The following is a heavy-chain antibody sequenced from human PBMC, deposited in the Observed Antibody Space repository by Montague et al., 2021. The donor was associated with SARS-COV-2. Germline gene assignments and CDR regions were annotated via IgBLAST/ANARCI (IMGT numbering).Heavy chain of an antibody. V-gene: IGHV4-39*01. D-gene: IGHD4-17*01. J-gene: IGHJ3*02. Sequence: SETLSLTCTVSGGSIRTSSYYWGWIRQPPGKGLDWIGSIYYSGSTYYNPSLKSRVTISVDTSENQLSLKLSSVTAADTAVYYCAMRGGALDAFDIWGQGTMVIVSS. CDR3: AMRGGALDAFDI. CDR1: GGSIRTSSYY. CDR2: IYYSGST.